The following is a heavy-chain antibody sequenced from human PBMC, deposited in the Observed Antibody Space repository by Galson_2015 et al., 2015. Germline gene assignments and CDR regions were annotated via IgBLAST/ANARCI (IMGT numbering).Heavy chain of an antibody. CDR3: AREVSPRDLSNPPDY. CDR2: ISYDGYNT. CDR1: GFTFSSDW. J-gene: IGHJ4*02. Sequence: SLRLSCAAPGFTFSSDWMHWVRQAPGKGLEWVGVISYDGYNTYYADSVKGRFTISRDTSENTLYLQMNSLRLEDTALYYCAREVSPRDLSNPPDYWGQGALVTVSS. D-gene: IGHD2/OR15-2a*01. V-gene: IGHV3-30-3*01.